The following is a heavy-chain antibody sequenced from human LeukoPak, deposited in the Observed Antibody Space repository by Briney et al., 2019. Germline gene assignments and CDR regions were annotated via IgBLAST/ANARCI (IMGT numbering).Heavy chain of an antibody. CDR1: GRSISSGGYS. CDR2: IYHSGST. J-gene: IGHJ2*01. D-gene: IGHD3-22*01. Sequence: SQTLSLTCAVTGRSISSGGYSLSWIRQPPGKGLEWIVYIYHSGSTYYNPSLKSRVTISVDRSKNQFSLKLSSVTAADTAVYYCARGTNYYDSSGYYNWYFDLWGRGTLVTVSS. V-gene: IGHV4-30-2*01. CDR3: ARGTNYYDSSGYYNWYFDL.